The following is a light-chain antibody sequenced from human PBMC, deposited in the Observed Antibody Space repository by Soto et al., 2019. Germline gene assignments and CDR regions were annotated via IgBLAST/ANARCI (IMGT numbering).Light chain of an antibody. CDR3: SSHAGSTVV. CDR1: SSDVGGYNY. CDR2: DVT. V-gene: IGLV2-8*01. Sequence: QSALTQPPSASGSPGQSVTISCTGTSSDVGGYNYVSWYQQLPGKAPKLMIYDVTKRPSGVPDRFSGSKSGNTASLTVSGLLAEDEADYYCSSHAGSTVVFGGGTKVTVL. J-gene: IGLJ2*01.